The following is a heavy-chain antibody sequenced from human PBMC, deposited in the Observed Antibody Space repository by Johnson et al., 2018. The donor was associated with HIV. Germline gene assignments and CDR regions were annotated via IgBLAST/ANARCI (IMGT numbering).Heavy chain of an antibody. V-gene: IGHV3-11*04. Sequence: QVQLVESGGGLVKPGGSLRLSCAASRFTFSDYYMSWIRQTPGKGLAWVSYISSSGSPIYYADSVKGRFTISRDNSKNPLYLQMNSLRAEDTAVYYGARGGGGSYPNDAFDIWGQGTMDTVSS. CDR2: ISSSGSPI. J-gene: IGHJ3*02. CDR1: RFTFSDYY. D-gene: IGHD1-26*01. CDR3: ARGGGGSYPNDAFDI.